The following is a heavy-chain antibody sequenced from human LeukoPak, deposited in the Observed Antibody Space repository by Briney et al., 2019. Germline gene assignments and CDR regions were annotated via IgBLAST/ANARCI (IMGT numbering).Heavy chain of an antibody. CDR3: ATYLSDYGPLY. V-gene: IGHV1-24*01. Sequence: ASVKVSCKASGYTFTSYGISWVRQAPGQGLEWMGGFDPEDGETIYAQKFQGRVTMTEDTSTDTAYMELSSLRSEDTAVYYCATYLSDYGPLYWGQGTLVTVSS. CDR2: FDPEDGET. CDR1: GYTFTSYG. D-gene: IGHD4-17*01. J-gene: IGHJ4*02.